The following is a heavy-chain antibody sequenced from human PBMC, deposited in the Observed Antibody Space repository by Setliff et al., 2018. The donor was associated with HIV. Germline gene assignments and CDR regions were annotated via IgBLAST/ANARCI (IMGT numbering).Heavy chain of an antibody. D-gene: IGHD1-26*01. CDR3: ARDPGWGALDI. CDR1: RFTFSCYW. V-gene: IGHV3-7*01. J-gene: IGHJ3*02. CDR2: IKQDGTEK. Sequence: GGSLRLSCVSSRFTFSCYWMTWVRQAPGKGLEWVTNIKQDGTEKYYVDSVKGRFTITRDNAKNSLYLQMDSLGDDDTAVYYCARDPGWGALDIWGQGTMVTVSS.